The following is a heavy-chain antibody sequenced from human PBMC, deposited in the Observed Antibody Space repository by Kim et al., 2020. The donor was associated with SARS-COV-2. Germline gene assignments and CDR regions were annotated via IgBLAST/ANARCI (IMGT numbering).Heavy chain of an antibody. Sequence: GGSLRLSCIASGFSFSSYGMHWVRQAPGKGLEWVAGTYYDGSEKFYGDSVKGRFTISRDNAKYILYLQMNSLRAEDTAVYYCLGILPGSPDYWCQGALVTVST. CDR2: TYYDGSEK. V-gene: IGHV3-33*08. CDR3: LGILPGSPDY. CDR1: GFSFSSYG. D-gene: IGHD3-9*01. J-gene: IGHJ4*02.